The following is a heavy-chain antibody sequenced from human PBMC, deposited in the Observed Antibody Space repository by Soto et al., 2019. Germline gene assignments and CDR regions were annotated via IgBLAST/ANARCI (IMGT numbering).Heavy chain of an antibody. Sequence: SLRLSCAASGFTFDDYAMHWVRQVPGKGLEWVSGINWNSGSIGYGDSVKGRFAISRDNAKKYLHLQMNSLSAEDTAFYYWVKDESINRYSGYFRHWGQGNMVAVSS. V-gene: IGHV3-9*01. CDR3: VKDESINRYSGYFRH. J-gene: IGHJ1*01. CDR2: INWNSGSI. CDR1: GFTFDDYA. D-gene: IGHD1-26*01.